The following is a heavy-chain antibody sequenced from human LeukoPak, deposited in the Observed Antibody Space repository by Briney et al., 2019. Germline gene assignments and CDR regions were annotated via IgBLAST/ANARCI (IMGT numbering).Heavy chain of an antibody. CDR1: GYTFTSYD. CDR2: ISAYNGNT. Sequence: GASVKVSCKASGYTFTSYDINWVRQAPGQGLEWMGWISAYNGNTNYAQKLQGRVTMTTDTSTSTAYMELRSLRSDDTAVYYCARVPITIFGVVIPGDWFDPWGQGTLVTVSS. V-gene: IGHV1-18*01. D-gene: IGHD3-3*01. J-gene: IGHJ5*02. CDR3: ARVPITIFGVVIPGDWFDP.